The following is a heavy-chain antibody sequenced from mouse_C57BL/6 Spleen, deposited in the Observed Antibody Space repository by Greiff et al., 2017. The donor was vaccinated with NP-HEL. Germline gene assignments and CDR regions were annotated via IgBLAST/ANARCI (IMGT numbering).Heavy chain of an antibody. CDR1: GYTFTSYW. D-gene: IGHD4-1*01. CDR2: IDPSDSYT. Sequence: VQLQQPGAELVRPGTSVKLSCKASGYTFTSYWMHWVKQRPGQGLEWIGVIDPSDSYTNYNQKFKGKATLTVDTSSSTAYMQLSSLTSEDSAVYYCAPRANWFDYWGQGTTLTVSS. CDR3: APRANWFDY. J-gene: IGHJ2*01. V-gene: IGHV1-59*01.